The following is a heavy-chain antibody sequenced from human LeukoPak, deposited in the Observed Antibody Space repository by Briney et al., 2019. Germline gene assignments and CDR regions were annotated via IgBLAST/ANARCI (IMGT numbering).Heavy chain of an antibody. Sequence: ASVKVSCKASGYTFTSYGISWVRQAPGQGLEWMGRISAYNGNTNYAQKLQGRVTMTTDTSTSTAYVELRSLRSDDTAVYYCAREGTPPEDGMDVWGQGTTVTVSS. CDR2: ISAYNGNT. CDR3: AREGTPPEDGMDV. J-gene: IGHJ6*02. CDR1: GYTFTSYG. V-gene: IGHV1-18*01. D-gene: IGHD1-14*01.